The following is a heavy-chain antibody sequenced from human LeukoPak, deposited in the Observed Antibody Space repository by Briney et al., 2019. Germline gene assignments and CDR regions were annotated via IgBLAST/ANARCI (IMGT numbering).Heavy chain of an antibody. Sequence: KSGGSLRLSCAASGFTLGSYAVHWVRQAPGKGLEYVSAISSSGGSTYYADSVKGRFTISRDNSKSTVYLQMGSLRAEDMAVYYCARVYCSSTSCWGRGYYMDVWGKGTTVTVSS. D-gene: IGHD2-2*01. CDR1: GFTLGSYA. J-gene: IGHJ6*03. CDR3: ARVYCSSTSCWGRGYYMDV. CDR2: ISSSGGST. V-gene: IGHV3-64*02.